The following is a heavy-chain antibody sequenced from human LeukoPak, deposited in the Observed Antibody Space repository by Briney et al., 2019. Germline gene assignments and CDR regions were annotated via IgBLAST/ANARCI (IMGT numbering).Heavy chain of an antibody. D-gene: IGHD2-2*01. Sequence: SETLSLTCAVYSGSFSGYYWSWIRQPPGKGLEWIGEINHSGSTNYNPSLKSRVTISVDTSKHQFSLKLSSVTAAHTAVYYCTRGAGRYCSSTSCRWFDPWGQGTLVTVSS. CDR2: INHSGST. V-gene: IGHV4-34*01. J-gene: IGHJ5*02. CDR1: SGSFSGYY. CDR3: TRGAGRYCSSTSCRWFDP.